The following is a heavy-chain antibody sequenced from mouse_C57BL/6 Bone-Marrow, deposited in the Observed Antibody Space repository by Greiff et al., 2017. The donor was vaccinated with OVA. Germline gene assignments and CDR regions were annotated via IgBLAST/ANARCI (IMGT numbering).Heavy chain of an antibody. J-gene: IGHJ2*01. V-gene: IGHV3-6*01. CDR3: ARGLITTVVATDYFDY. Sequence: ESGPGLVKPSQSLSLTCSVTGYSITSGYYWNWIRQFPGNKLEWMGYISYDGSNNYNPSLKNRISITRDTSKNQFFLKLNSVTTEDTATYYCARGLITTVVATDYFDYWGQGTTLTVSS. CDR2: ISYDGSN. CDR1: GYSITSGYY. D-gene: IGHD1-1*01.